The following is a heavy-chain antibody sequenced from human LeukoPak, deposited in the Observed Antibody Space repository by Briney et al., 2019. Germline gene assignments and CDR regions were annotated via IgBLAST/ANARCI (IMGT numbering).Heavy chain of an antibody. CDR1: GFTFSTYW. D-gene: IGHD2-8*01. CDR3: ARLKDDVTKLDY. Sequence: GGSLRLSCAASGFTFSTYWMSWVRQAPGKGLEWVANINQDGSQKRYVDSVQGRFTISSDNTKNSLFLQMNSLRAEDTAVYYCARLKDDVTKLDYWGQGTLVTVSS. V-gene: IGHV3-7*01. J-gene: IGHJ4*02. CDR2: INQDGSQK.